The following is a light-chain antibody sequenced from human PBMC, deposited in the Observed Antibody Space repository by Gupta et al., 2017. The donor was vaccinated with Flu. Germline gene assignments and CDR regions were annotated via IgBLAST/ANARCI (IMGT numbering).Light chain of an antibody. CDR1: QSITTY. CDR2: AAS. CDR3: QQSDNIPQT. Sequence: DIQMTQSPSSLSASVGDRVIITCRASQSITTYLNWYQQKPGKAPKLLIYAASTLQSGVPSRFSGSGSGTDFTLTISRLQPEDFATYYCQQSDNIPQTFDQATKVEIK. J-gene: IGKJ1*01. V-gene: IGKV1-39*01.